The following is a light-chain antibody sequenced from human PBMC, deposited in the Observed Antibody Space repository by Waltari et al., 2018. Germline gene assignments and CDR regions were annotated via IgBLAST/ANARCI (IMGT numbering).Light chain of an antibody. CDR2: EVT. V-gene: IGLV2-23*02. CDR3: CSYAGSRIVV. J-gene: IGLJ2*01. Sequence: QSALTQPASVSGSPGQSITISCTGTSSDVGNYNLVSWYQHHPGKVPKLMIYEVTKRPSGISNRCSGSKSGNTASLTISGLQAEDEGDYYCCSYAGSRIVVFGGGTKMTVL. CDR1: SSDVGNYNL.